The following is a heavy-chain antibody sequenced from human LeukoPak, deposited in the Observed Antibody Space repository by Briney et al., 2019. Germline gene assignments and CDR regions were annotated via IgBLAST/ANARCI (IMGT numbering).Heavy chain of an antibody. CDR3: ARVGAFSAINY. J-gene: IGHJ4*02. V-gene: IGHV3-21*06. D-gene: IGHD5-18*01. CDR2: ISSNSNYI. CDR1: GFSFSTFD. Sequence: PGGSLRLSCAAYGFSFSTFDMDWVRQAPGKGLEWLSYISSNSNYIHYADSVKGRFTIYRDNAKNSLYLQMNSLRAEDTAVYYCARVGAFSAINYWGQGTLVTVSS.